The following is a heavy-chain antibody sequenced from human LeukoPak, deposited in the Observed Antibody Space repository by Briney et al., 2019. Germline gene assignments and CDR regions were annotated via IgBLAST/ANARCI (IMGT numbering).Heavy chain of an antibody. J-gene: IGHJ4*02. CDR2: IFYSGSA. CDR3: ARDLGTGWYTY. CDR1: GGSISSYY. V-gene: IGHV4-59*01. D-gene: IGHD6-19*01. Sequence: SETLSLTCTVSGGSISSYYWSWIRQPPGKGLERIGYIFYSGSANYNPSLKSRVTISVDTSKNQFSLNLNSVTAADTAVYYCARDLGTGWYTYWGQGTLVTVSS.